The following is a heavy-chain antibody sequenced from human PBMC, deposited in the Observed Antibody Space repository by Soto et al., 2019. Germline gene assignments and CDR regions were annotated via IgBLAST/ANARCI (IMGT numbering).Heavy chain of an antibody. D-gene: IGHD2-21*02. V-gene: IGHV4-39*07. CDR1: GDSISNSRFY. CDR2: IYHTGNA. CDR3: TRWRVGTTDYFDY. J-gene: IGHJ4*02. Sequence: PSETLSLTCSVSGDSISNSRFYWAWIRQPPGEGLEWIGSIYHTGNAYYNPSLKSRVTIFVDTSKNQFSLKLSSVTAADTAVYYCTRWRVGTTDYFDYWGQGTLVTVSS.